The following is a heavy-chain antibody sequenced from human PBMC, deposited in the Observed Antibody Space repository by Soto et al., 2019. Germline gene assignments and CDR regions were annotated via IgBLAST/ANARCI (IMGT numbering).Heavy chain of an antibody. D-gene: IGHD1-7*01. J-gene: IGHJ4*02. Sequence: SGPTLVNPTQTLTLTCTFSGFSLSTSGMCVSWIRQPPGKALEWLALIDWDDDKYYSTSLKTRLTTSKDTSKNQVVLTMTNMDPVHTATYYCARMERDKGSQHSVWNYYFEYLERGTLVATSS. CDR3: ARMERDKGSQHSVWNYYFEY. CDR1: GFSLSTSGMC. CDR2: IDWDDDK. V-gene: IGHV2-70*01.